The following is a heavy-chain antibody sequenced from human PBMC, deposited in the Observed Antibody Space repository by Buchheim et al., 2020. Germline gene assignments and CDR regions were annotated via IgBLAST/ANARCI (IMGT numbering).Heavy chain of an antibody. CDR1: GFTFSSYW. Sequence: EVQLVESGGGLVQPGGSLRLSCAASGFTFSSYWMSWVRQAPGKGLEWVANIKQDGREKYYVDSVKGRFTISRDNAKHSLYLQMNSLRAEDTAVYYCARDQGYYDILTGYYPSGYFQHWGQGTL. V-gene: IGHV3-7*01. CDR2: IKQDGREK. D-gene: IGHD3-9*01. J-gene: IGHJ1*01. CDR3: ARDQGYYDILTGYYPSGYFQH.